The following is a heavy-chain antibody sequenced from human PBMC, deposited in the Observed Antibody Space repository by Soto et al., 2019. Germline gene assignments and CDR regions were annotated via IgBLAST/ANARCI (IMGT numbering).Heavy chain of an antibody. J-gene: IGHJ6*02. CDR1: GFTFSSYA. D-gene: IGHD3-10*01. CDR3: ARDFPPPDYYGSGSYLWEDYYYGMDV. Sequence: GGSLRLSCAGSGFTFSSYAMHWVRQAPGKGLEWVAVISYDGSNKYYADSVKGRFTISRDNSKNTLYLQMNSLRAEDTAVYYCARDFPPPDYYGSGSYLWEDYYYGMDVWGQGTTVTVSS. V-gene: IGHV3-30-3*01. CDR2: ISYDGSNK.